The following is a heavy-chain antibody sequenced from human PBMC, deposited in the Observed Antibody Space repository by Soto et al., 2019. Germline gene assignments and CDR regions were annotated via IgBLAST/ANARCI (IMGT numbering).Heavy chain of an antibody. Sequence: SETLSLTCAVYGGSFSGYYWSWIRQPPGKGLEWIGEINHSGSTNYNPSLKSRVTISVDTSKNQFSLKLSSVPAADTAAFYCERHEYEYWSGNYYYYYCMDVWGQGTTVTVSS. CDR3: ERHEYEYWSGNYYYYYCMDV. J-gene: IGHJ6*02. V-gene: IGHV4-34*01. CDR1: GGSFSGYY. D-gene: IGHD3-3*01. CDR2: INHSGST.